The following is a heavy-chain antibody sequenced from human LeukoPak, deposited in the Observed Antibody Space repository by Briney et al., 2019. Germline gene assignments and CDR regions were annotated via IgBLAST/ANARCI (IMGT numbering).Heavy chain of an antibody. CDR2: IYYSGST. D-gene: IGHD4-17*01. Sequence: PSETLSLTCTVSGGSMSSVDYYWSWIRQHPGKGLEWIGYIYYSGSTYYNPSLKSRVTISVDTSKNQFSLKVTSVTAADTAVYYCARGGDYGDRNTFDYWGQGTLVTVSS. V-gene: IGHV4-31*03. CDR1: GGSMSSVDYY. CDR3: ARGGDYGDRNTFDY. J-gene: IGHJ4*02.